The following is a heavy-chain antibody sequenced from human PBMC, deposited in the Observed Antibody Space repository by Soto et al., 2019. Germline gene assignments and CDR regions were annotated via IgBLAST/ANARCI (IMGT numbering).Heavy chain of an antibody. D-gene: IGHD6-13*01. CDR1: GGAMSSSKW. V-gene: IGHV4-4*02. CDR2: LYQSGST. CDR3: ARARATIAAAAIFDY. Sequence: PSETLSLTCGVSGGAMSSSKWWSWVRQPPGKGLEWIGELYQSGSTTYPPSLESRVRRSVDKSRNQFSLKLTSGSAADTAVYYCARARATIAAAAIFDYWGQGTLVTVSS. J-gene: IGHJ4*02.